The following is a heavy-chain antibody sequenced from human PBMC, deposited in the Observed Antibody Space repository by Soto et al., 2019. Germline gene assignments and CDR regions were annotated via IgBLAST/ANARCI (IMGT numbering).Heavy chain of an antibody. CDR1: GFTFSSYA. J-gene: IGHJ4*02. Sequence: EVQLLESGGGLVQPGGSLRLSCAASGFTFSSYAMGWVRQAPGKGLEWVSAISGSGGSTYYADSVKGRFTISRDNSKNTLYLQMNSLRAEDTAVYYCAKVGKYQPKMTYFDYWGQGTLVTVSS. CDR2: ISGSGGST. D-gene: IGHD2-2*01. V-gene: IGHV3-23*01. CDR3: AKVGKYQPKMTYFDY.